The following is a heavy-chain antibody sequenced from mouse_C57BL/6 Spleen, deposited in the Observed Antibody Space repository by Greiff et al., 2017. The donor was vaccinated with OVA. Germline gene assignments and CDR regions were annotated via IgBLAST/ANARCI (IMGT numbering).Heavy chain of an antibody. Sequence: SGFTFSDYGMHWVRQAPEKGLEWVAYISSGCSTIYYADTVKGRFTISRDNAKNTLFLQMTSLRSEDTAMYYCARHYDYDGDYAMDYWGQGTSVTVSS. D-gene: IGHD2-4*01. CDR1: GFTFSDYG. J-gene: IGHJ4*01. CDR3: ARHYDYDGDYAMDY. CDR2: ISSGCSTI. V-gene: IGHV5-17*01.